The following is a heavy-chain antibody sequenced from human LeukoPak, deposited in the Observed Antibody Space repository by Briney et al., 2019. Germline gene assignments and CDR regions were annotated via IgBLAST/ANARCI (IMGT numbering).Heavy chain of an antibody. CDR3: ARLLVDSYGYWFDP. CDR1: GDSISSYY. D-gene: IGHD5-18*01. Sequence: HSETLSLTCTVSGDSISSYYWSWTRQPPGKGLEWIGYIYYSGSTNYNPSLKSRVTISVDTSKNQFSLKLTSVTAADTAVYYCARLLVDSYGYWFDPWGQGTLVTVSS. J-gene: IGHJ5*02. V-gene: IGHV4-59*08. CDR2: IYYSGST.